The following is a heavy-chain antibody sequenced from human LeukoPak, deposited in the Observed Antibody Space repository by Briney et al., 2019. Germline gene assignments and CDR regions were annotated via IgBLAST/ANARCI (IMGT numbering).Heavy chain of an antibody. CDR1: GFTFGSYW. CDR2: IDRDGRST. Sequence: PGRSLRLSCAASGFTFGSYWMHGVRQAPGKGLVWVSHIDRDGRSTNYAGSVKGRFTISRDNARNTLFLQMNSLRVEDTAVYYCARDRGSTNWLDPWGQGTLVTVSS. J-gene: IGHJ5*02. D-gene: IGHD1-26*01. CDR3: ARDRGSTNWLDP. V-gene: IGHV3-74*01.